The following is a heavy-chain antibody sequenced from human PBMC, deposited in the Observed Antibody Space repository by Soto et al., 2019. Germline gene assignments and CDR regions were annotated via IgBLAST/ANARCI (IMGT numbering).Heavy chain of an antibody. CDR3: ARGLGGITDY. D-gene: IGHD1-1*01. Sequence: PSQTLSLTCAISGDSVSSNSAALNWIRQSPSRGLEWLGRTYYRSEWYTDYAPSVRSRITINADTSKNKFSLQLNSVTPEDTAVYYCARGLGGITDYWGQGTRVTVSS. CDR1: GDSVSSNSAA. CDR2: TYYRSEWYT. J-gene: IGHJ4*02. V-gene: IGHV6-1*01.